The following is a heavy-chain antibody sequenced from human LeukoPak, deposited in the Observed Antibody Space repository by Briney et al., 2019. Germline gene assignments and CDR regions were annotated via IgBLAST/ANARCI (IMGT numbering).Heavy chain of an antibody. V-gene: IGHV3-7*01. CDR3: AKDRGYSGSYFIDY. Sequence: GGSLRLSCAASGFTFRNYWMSWVRQAPGKGLEWVATIKQDGSEKYYADSVKGRFTISRDNSKNTLYLQMNSLRAEDTAVYYCAKDRGYSGSYFIDYWGQGTLVTVSS. D-gene: IGHD1-26*01. CDR1: GFTFRNYW. CDR2: IKQDGSEK. J-gene: IGHJ4*02.